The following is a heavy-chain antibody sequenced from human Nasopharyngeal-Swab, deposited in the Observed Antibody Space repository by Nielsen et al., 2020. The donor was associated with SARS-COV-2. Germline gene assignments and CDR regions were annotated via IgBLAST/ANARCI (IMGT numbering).Heavy chain of an antibody. D-gene: IGHD6-19*01. CDR3: ERDTKGSSGWPYYYYYYMDV. CDR2: ISSSSSTI. Sequence: VRQATGKGLEWVSYISSSSSTIYYADSVKGRFSISRDNAKNSLYLQMNNLRAEDTAVYYCERDTKGSSGWPYYYYYYMDVWGKGTTVTVSS. V-gene: IGHV3-48*01. J-gene: IGHJ6*03.